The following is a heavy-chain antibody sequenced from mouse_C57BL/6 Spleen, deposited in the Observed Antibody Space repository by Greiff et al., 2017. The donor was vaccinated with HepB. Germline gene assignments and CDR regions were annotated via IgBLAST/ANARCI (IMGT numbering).Heavy chain of an antibody. CDR2: IWSDGST. D-gene: IGHD2-3*01. CDR3: ARGDGYYGYYAMDY. J-gene: IGHJ4*01. V-gene: IGHV2-6*03. Sequence: VQLQQSGPGLVAPSQSLSITCTVSGFSLTSYGVHWVRQPPGKGLEWLVVIWSDGSTTYNSALKSRLSISKDNSKSQVFLKMNSLQTDDTAMYYCARGDGYYGYYAMDYWGQGTSVTVSS. CDR1: GFSLTSYG.